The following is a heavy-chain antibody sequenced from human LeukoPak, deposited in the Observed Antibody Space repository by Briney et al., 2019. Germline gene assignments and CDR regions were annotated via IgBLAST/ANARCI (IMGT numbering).Heavy chain of an antibody. CDR3: ALVGATGAFDI. D-gene: IGHD1-26*01. Sequence: QAGGSLRLSCAASAFTFNTYWMHWVRQAPGKGLEWVSYISSSSSTIYYADSVKGRFTISRDNAKNSLYLQMNSLRAEDTAVYYCALVGATGAFDIWGQGTMVTVSS. V-gene: IGHV3-48*01. J-gene: IGHJ3*02. CDR1: AFTFNTYW. CDR2: ISSSSSTI.